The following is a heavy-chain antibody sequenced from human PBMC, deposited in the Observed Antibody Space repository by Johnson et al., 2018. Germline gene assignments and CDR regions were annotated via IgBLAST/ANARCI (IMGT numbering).Heavy chain of an antibody. CDR2: IYYSGST. CDR3: ASTIAAAGFYGMDV. Sequence: QVQLQESGPGLVKPSETPSLTCTVSGGSISSSSYYWGWIRQSPGKGLEWIGSIYYSGSTYYNPSLTSRVTISVDTSKNQFSLKLSSVTAADTAVYYCASTIAAAGFYGMDVWGQGTTVTVSS. J-gene: IGHJ6*02. V-gene: IGHV4-39*01. D-gene: IGHD6-13*01. CDR1: GGSISSSSYY.